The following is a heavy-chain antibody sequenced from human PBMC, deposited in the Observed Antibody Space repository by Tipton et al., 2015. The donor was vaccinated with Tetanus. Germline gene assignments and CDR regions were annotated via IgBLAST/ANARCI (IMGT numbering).Heavy chain of an antibody. CDR2: VLNSGKT. CDR3: ARFLSFGSGTYGAR. J-gene: IGHJ4*02. D-gene: IGHD3-10*01. Sequence: TLSLTCTVSGASITSDEYYWSWIRQSPERGLESIGYVLNSGKTYYHPSLRRRVIISLDRSKSQFSLKLTSVTAADTAVYYCARFLSFGSGTYGARWGQGALVTVSS. CDR1: GASITSDEYY. V-gene: IGHV4-30-4*01.